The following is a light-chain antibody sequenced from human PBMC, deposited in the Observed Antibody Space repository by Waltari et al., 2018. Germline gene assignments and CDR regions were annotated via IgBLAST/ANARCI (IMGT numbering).Light chain of an antibody. CDR1: ALAKQY. V-gene: IGLV3-25*03. J-gene: IGLJ2*01. CDR2: KDT. CDR3: QSADSSGTYVV. Sequence: SYELPQPPSVSVSPGQTARITCSADALAKQYAYWYQQKPGQAPVLVIYKDTERPSGIPERFSGSGSGTTVTLTISGVQAEDEADYYCQSADSSGTYVVFGGGTKLTVL.